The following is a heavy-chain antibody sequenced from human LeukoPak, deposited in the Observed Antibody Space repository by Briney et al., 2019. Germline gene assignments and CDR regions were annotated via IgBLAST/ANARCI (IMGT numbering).Heavy chain of an antibody. CDR1: GFTFSSYW. CDR2: INSDGSST. D-gene: IGHD6-13*01. V-gene: IGHV3-74*01. J-gene: IGHJ4*02. Sequence: PGGSLRLSCAASGFTFSSYWMHWVRQAPGKGLVWVSRINSDGSSTNYADSVKGRFTISRDNAKNTLSLQMNSLRADDTAVYYCARGDHGQQLAYIFDYWGQGTLVTVSP. CDR3: ARGDHGQQLAYIFDY.